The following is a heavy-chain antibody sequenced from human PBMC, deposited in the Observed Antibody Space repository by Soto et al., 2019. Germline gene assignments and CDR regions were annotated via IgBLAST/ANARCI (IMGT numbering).Heavy chain of an antibody. CDR1: GRTFSSFG. CDR3: AREGSGYNF. CDR2: IIPVFGRP. J-gene: IGHJ1*01. D-gene: IGHD5-12*01. Sequence: SVKVSCKASGRTFSSFGISWVRQAPGQGLEWMGGIIPVFGRPNYAQRFRGRLTITADESTNTCYMELIDLESEDTAVYYCAREGSGYNFWGQGTQVTVSS. V-gene: IGHV1-69*13.